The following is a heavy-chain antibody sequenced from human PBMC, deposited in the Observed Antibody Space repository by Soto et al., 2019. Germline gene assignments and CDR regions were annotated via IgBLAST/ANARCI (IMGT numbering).Heavy chain of an antibody. J-gene: IGHJ4*02. D-gene: IGHD3-3*01. Sequence: ASVKVSCKVSGYTLPELSMHWVRQAPGKGLEWMGGFDPEDGETIYAQKFQGRVTMTADTSTNTAYMELSSLRSEDTAVYYCTTGQRPLRFLEWLSRYYFDYWGQGTLVTAPQ. CDR2: FDPEDGET. CDR3: TTGQRPLRFLEWLSRYYFDY. V-gene: IGHV1-24*01. CDR1: GYTLPELS.